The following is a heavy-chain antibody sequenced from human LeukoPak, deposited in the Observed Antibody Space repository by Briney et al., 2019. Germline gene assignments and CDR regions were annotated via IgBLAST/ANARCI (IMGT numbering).Heavy chain of an antibody. CDR3: AKEGLRYFDWMYDY. D-gene: IGHD3-9*01. Sequence: PGGSLRLSCAASGFTFSSYGMSWVRQAPGKGLEWVSAISGSGGSTYYADSVKGRFTISRDNSKNTLYLQMNSLRAEDTAVYYRAKEGLRYFDWMYDYWGQGTLVTVSS. V-gene: IGHV3-23*01. J-gene: IGHJ4*02. CDR1: GFTFSSYG. CDR2: ISGSGGST.